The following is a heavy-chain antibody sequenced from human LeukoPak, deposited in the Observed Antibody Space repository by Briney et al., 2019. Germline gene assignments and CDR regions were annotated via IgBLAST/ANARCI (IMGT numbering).Heavy chain of an antibody. CDR2: ISSSSSYI. D-gene: IGHD3-22*01. J-gene: IGHJ5*02. V-gene: IGHV3-21*01. CDR3: ARADYYDGSGDHGSWFDP. CDR1: GFTFSSYS. Sequence: GGSLRLSCAASGFTFSSYSMNWVRQAPGKGLEWVSSISSSSSYIYYADSVKGRFTISRDNAKNSLYLQMNSLRAEDTAVYYCARADYYDGSGDHGSWFDPWGQGTLVTVSS.